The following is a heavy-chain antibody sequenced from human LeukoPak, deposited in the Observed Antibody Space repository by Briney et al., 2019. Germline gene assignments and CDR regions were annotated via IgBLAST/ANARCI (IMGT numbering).Heavy chain of an antibody. CDR3: ARRSAAAGIDAFDI. D-gene: IGHD6-13*01. J-gene: IGHJ3*02. Sequence: GGSLRLSCSASGFSFRNYDMHRVRQPTGKGLEWVSAVGTGGDTYYAGSVKGRFTVVRENAKNTLYLQMNSLRAGDTAMYYCARRSAAAGIDAFDIWGQGTMVTVSS. CDR1: GFSFRNYD. CDR2: VGTGGDT. V-gene: IGHV3-13*01.